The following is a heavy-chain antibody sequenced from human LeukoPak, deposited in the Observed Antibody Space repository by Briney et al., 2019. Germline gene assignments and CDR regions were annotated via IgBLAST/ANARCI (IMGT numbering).Heavy chain of an antibody. Sequence: GGSRTPSCALSGFIPSMFWMGWVRHVAGEGREWVAYINREGTEKYYGDSMRARFTIARDNAKNSLYLQMNSLRAKDTAVYYCARAPLGRYCSGGSCYSSSGAVDFWGQGTMVTVSS. CDR1: GFIPSMFW. V-gene: IGHV3-7*01. CDR3: ARAPLGRYCSGGSCYSSSGAVDF. J-gene: IGHJ3*01. D-gene: IGHD2-15*01. CDR2: INREGTEK.